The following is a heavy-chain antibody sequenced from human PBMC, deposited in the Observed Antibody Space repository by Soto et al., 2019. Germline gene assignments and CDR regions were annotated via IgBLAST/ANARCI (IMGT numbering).Heavy chain of an antibody. J-gene: IGHJ5*02. D-gene: IGHD2-21*01. CDR2: MNPNSGNT. Sequence: ASVKVSCKASGYTFTSYDINWVRQATGQGLEWMGWMNPNSGNTVYAQKFQGRVTMTRNTSISTAYMELSSLRFEDTAVYYCARGCGDHSSGWFDPWGQGTLVTVSS. CDR1: GYTFTSYD. V-gene: IGHV1-8*01. CDR3: ARGCGDHSSGWFDP.